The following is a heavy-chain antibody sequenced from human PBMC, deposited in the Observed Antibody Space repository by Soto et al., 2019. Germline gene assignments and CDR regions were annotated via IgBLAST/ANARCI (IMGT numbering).Heavy chain of an antibody. CDR2: ISSSSTI. D-gene: IGHD6-19*01. Sequence: GGSLRLSCAASGFTFSSYSMNWVRQAPGKGLEWVSSISSSSTIYYADSVKGRFTISRDNAKNSLYLQMNSLRDEDTAVYYCARMNWDTKEQWLVSYPPDFDIWGQGTMVTVSS. CDR1: GFTFSSYS. V-gene: IGHV3-48*02. CDR3: ARMNWDTKEQWLVSYPPDFDI. J-gene: IGHJ3*02.